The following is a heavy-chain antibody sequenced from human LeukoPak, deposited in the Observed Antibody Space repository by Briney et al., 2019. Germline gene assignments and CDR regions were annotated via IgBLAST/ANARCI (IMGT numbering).Heavy chain of an antibody. CDR1: GGSISHYY. CDR2: IYYSGTT. J-gene: IGHJ6*02. V-gene: IGHV4-59*01. CDR3: AREDPQTKVPEGMDV. D-gene: IGHD4/OR15-4a*01. Sequence: SETLSLTCTVSGGSISHYYWSWIRQPPGKGLGWIGYIYYSGTTNYNPSLKSRVTISVDTSKNQFSLKLNSVTAADTAVYYCAREDPQTKVPEGMDVWGQGTTVTVSS.